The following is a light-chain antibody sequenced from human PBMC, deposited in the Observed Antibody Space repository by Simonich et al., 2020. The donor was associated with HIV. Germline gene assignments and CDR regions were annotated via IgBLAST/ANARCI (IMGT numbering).Light chain of an antibody. V-gene: IGKV1-5*03. J-gene: IGKJ2*01. CDR1: QSVSSW. Sequence: DIQMTQSPSTLSASVGDRVTITCRASQSVSSWVAWYKQKPGKAPKLLIYKASSLESGVPSRFSGSGSGTEFTLTISSLQPDDFATYYCQQYNSYSYTFGQGTKLEIK. CDR3: QQYNSYSYT. CDR2: KAS.